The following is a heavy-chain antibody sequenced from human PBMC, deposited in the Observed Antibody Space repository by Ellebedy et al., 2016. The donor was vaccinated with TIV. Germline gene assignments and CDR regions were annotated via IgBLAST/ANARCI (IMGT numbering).Heavy chain of an antibody. CDR3: ARGGLN. CDR2: IYYSGST. Sequence: SETLSLXXTVSGGSMSSYYWSWIRQPPGKGLEWIGYIYYSGSTKYNPSLKSRVTISIDTSKNQFSLKLSSVTAADTAVYYCARGGLNWGQGTLVTVSS. V-gene: IGHV4-59*12. CDR1: GGSMSSYY. J-gene: IGHJ4*02. D-gene: IGHD6-25*01.